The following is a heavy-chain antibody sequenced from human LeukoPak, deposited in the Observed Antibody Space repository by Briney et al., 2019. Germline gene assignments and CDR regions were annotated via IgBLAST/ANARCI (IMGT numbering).Heavy chain of an antibody. CDR2: IYYSGST. CDR1: GGSISHYF. D-gene: IGHD6-19*01. CDR3: AKTVAGYWYFDL. V-gene: IGHV4-59*08. J-gene: IGHJ2*01. Sequence: SETLSLTCTVSGGSISHYFWSWIRQPPGKALEWIGYIYYSGSTNYNPSIKSRVTISVDPSKNQFTLKLNSVTAADTAVYYCAKTVAGYWYFDLWGRGTLVTVSS.